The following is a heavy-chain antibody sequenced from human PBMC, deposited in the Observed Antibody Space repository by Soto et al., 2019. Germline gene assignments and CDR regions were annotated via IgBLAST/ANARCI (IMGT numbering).Heavy chain of an antibody. CDR2: FDPEDGET. J-gene: IGHJ6*02. Sequence: ASVKVSCKVSGYTLTELSMHWVRQAPGKGPEWMGGFDPEDGETIYAQKFQGRVTMTEDTSTDTAYMELSSLRSEDTAVYYCATAVAGDYYYYGMDVWGQGTTVTVSS. CDR1: GYTLTELS. V-gene: IGHV1-24*01. D-gene: IGHD6-19*01. CDR3: ATAVAGDYYYYGMDV.